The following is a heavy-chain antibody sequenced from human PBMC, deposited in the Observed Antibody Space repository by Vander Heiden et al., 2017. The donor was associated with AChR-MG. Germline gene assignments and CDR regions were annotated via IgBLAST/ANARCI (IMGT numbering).Heavy chain of an antibody. CDR2: INHSGTA. J-gene: IGHJ4*02. CDR3: ARGIEYAISGLGY. V-gene: IGHV4-34*01. CDR1: GGSFSGYS. Sequence: QVQLQQRGAGLLKPSETLSLTCAAYGGSFSGYSWTWIRQPPGKGLEWIGEINHSGTANYSPSLKSRVTISVDTSKNLFSLKLTSVTAADTAVYYCARGIEYAISGLGYWSQGTLVTVSS. D-gene: IGHD2-8*01.